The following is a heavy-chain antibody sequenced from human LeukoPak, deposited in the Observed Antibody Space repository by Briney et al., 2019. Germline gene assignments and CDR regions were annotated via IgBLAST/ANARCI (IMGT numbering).Heavy chain of an antibody. CDR3: AKRGYYYDSSGYYSRTYFDY. V-gene: IGHV3-30*18. CDR2: ISYDGSNK. J-gene: IGHJ4*02. Sequence: PGRSLRLSCVVSGFAFSSYGMHWVRQAPGKGLGWEAVISYDGSNKYYADSVKGRFTISRDNSKNTLYLQTNSLRAEDTAVYYCAKRGYYYDSSGYYSRTYFDYWGQGTLVIVSS. CDR1: GFAFSSYG. D-gene: IGHD3-22*01.